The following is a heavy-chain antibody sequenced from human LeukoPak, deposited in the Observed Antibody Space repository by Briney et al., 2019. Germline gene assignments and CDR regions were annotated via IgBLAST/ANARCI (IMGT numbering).Heavy chain of an antibody. CDR2: ISSSSSYI. D-gene: IGHD4-23*01. Sequence: GGSLTLTCAASGFTFSNYSMNWVRQAPGKGLEWVSSISSSSSYIYYADSVKGRFTISRDNAKNSLYLQMNSLRAEDTAVYYCARRDPTLAALGAFDIWGQGTMVTVSS. CDR1: GFTFSNYS. J-gene: IGHJ3*02. CDR3: ARRDPTLAALGAFDI. V-gene: IGHV3-21*01.